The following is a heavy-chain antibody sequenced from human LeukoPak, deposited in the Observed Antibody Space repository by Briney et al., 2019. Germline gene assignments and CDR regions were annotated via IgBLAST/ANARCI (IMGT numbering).Heavy chain of an antibody. CDR3: ARYVTTYYDILTGAGVFDY. CDR2: IYSGGRT. V-gene: IGHV3-66*02. D-gene: IGHD3-9*01. J-gene: IGHJ4*02. Sequence: PGGSLRLSCAASGFTVSSNYMSWVRQAPGKGPEWVSVIYSGGRTYYADSVKGRFTIPRDNSKNTLYLQMNSLRAEDTAVYYCARYVTTYYDILTGAGVFDYWGQGTLVTVSS. CDR1: GFTVSSNY.